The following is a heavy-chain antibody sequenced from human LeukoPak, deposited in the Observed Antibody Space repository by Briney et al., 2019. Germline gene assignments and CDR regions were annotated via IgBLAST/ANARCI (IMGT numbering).Heavy chain of an antibody. CDR3: AKDMANYYDSSGYYIDAFDI. J-gene: IGHJ3*02. CDR1: GFTFDDYA. V-gene: IGHV3-9*03. CDR2: ISWNSGSI. D-gene: IGHD3-22*01. Sequence: GGSLRLSCAASGFTFDDYAMHWVRQAPGKGLEWVSGISWNSGSIGYADSVKGRFTISRDNAKNSLYLQMNSLRAEDMALYYCAKDMANYYDSSGYYIDAFDIWGQGTMVTVSS.